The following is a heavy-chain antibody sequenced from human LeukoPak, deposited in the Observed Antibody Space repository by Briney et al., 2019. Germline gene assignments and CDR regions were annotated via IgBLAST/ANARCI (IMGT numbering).Heavy chain of an antibody. V-gene: IGHV3-23*01. D-gene: IGHD2-15*01. Sequence: PGASLRLSCAASGFTFSSYAMSWVRQAPGKGLEWVSAISGSGGSTYYADSVKGRFTISRDNSKNTLYLQVNSLRAEDTAVYYCAKQSGPGLLVAFDIWGQGTMVTVSS. J-gene: IGHJ3*02. CDR3: AKQSGPGLLVAFDI. CDR1: GFTFSSYA. CDR2: ISGSGGST.